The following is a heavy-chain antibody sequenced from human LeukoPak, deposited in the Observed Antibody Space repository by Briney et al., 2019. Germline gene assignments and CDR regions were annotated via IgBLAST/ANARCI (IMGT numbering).Heavy chain of an antibody. J-gene: IGHJ4*02. D-gene: IGHD1-26*01. CDR2: ISAYNGNT. CDR1: GYTFTSYG. V-gene: IGHV1-18*01. CDR3: ARDLISEYSGSYWGHY. Sequence: ASVKVSCKASGYTFTSYGISWVRPAPGQGLEWMGWISAYNGNTNYAQKLQGRVTMTTDTSTSTAYMELRSLRSDDTAVYYCARDLISEYSGSYWGHYWGQGTLVTVSS.